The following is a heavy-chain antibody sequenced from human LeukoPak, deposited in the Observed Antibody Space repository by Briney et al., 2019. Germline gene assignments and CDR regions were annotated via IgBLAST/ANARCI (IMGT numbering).Heavy chain of an antibody. CDR1: GFTFSSYG. J-gene: IGHJ4*02. CDR3: SRESGAFCPFGY. V-gene: IGHV4-4*02. CDR2: ISLSGQT. Sequence: GSLRLPCAASGFTFSSYGMHWVRQPPGQGLEWIGEISLSGQTNYNPSLNGRVTMSLDESRNQLSLNLASVTAADTAIYYCSRESGAFCPFGYWGQGTLVIVPP. D-gene: IGHD1-26*01.